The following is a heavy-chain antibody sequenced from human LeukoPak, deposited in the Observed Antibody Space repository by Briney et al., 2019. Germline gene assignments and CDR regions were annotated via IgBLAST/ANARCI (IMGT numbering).Heavy chain of an antibody. Sequence: GGSLRLSCAPSGFSFRDAWMNCFRQTPGKGLEWVGRITSKSAGETTDHAAPVKGRFTISRDDSKNTLYLQMNSLKIEDTAVYYCVTARRCGSEHCEHWGQGTLVTVSS. V-gene: IGHV3-15*05. D-gene: IGHD3-16*01. CDR1: GFSFRDAW. CDR2: ITSKSAGETT. CDR3: VTARRCGSEHCEH. J-gene: IGHJ4*02.